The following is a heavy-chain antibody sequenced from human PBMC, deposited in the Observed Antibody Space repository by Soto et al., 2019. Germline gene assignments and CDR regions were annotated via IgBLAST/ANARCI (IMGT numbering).Heavy chain of an antibody. CDR3: ARAGAGTTHYYYYGMDV. CDR1: GGTFSSYA. J-gene: IGHJ6*02. Sequence: SVKVSCKASGGTFSSYAISWVRQAPGQGLEWMGGIIPIFGTANYAQKFQGRVAITADESTSTAYMEMSSLRSEDTAVYYCARAGAGTTHYYYYGMDVWGQGTTVTVSS. D-gene: IGHD1-1*01. V-gene: IGHV1-69*13. CDR2: IIPIFGTA.